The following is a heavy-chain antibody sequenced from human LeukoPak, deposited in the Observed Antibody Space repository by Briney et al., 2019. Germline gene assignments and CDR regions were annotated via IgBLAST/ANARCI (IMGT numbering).Heavy chain of an antibody. J-gene: IGHJ4*02. CDR2: ISPSGGST. D-gene: IGHD3-22*01. CDR1: GYTFTGYW. V-gene: IGHV1-46*01. Sequence: ASVKVSCKAFGYTFTGYWMHWVRQAPGQGPEWMGVISPSGGSTIYAQKFQGRVTITADESTSTAYMELSSLRSEDTAVYYCAREDFDSSGYYPFDYWGQGTLVTVSS. CDR3: AREDFDSSGYYPFDY.